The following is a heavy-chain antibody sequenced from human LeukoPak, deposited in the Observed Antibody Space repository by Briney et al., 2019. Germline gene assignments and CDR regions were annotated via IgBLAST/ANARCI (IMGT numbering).Heavy chain of an antibody. CDR2: IYYSGST. D-gene: IGHD5-24*01. Sequence: PSETLSLTCTVSGGSISSSSYYWGWIRQPPGKGLEWIGSIYYSGSTYYNPSLKSRVTISVDTSKNQFSLKLSSVTAADTAVYYCARGRDGYRGWFDPWGQGTLVTVSS. J-gene: IGHJ5*02. CDR3: ARGRDGYRGWFDP. CDR1: GGSISSSSYY. V-gene: IGHV4-39*07.